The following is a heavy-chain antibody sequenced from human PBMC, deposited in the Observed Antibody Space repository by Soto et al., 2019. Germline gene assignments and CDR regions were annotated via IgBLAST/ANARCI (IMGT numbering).Heavy chain of an antibody. V-gene: IGHV3-23*01. D-gene: IGHD1-26*01. CDR2: ISGSGGST. CDR1: GFTFTTYA. CDR3: AKEALGGATSDY. Sequence: EVQLLESGGGLVQPGGSLRLSCAASGFTFTTYAMNWVRQAPGKGLEWVSAISGSGGSTYYADSGKGRFTISRDNSKNTLYLQMNSLRAEDTAVYYCAKEALGGATSDYWGQGTLVTVSS. J-gene: IGHJ4*02.